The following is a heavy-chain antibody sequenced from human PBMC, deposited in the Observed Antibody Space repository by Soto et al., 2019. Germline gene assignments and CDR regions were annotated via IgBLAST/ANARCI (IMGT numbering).Heavy chain of an antibody. CDR1: GGSFSGYY. Sequence: SSTLSLTCAVYGGSFSGYYWSWIRQPPGKGLEWIGEINHSGSTNYNPSLKSRVTISVDTSKNQFSLKLSSVTAADTAGYYCARGRVYCRGGSGYHGGKHWFDTWGQGTLVTVYS. J-gene: IGHJ5*02. V-gene: IGHV4-34*01. CDR2: INHSGST. D-gene: IGHD2-15*01. CDR3: ARGRVYCRGGSGYHGGKHWFDT.